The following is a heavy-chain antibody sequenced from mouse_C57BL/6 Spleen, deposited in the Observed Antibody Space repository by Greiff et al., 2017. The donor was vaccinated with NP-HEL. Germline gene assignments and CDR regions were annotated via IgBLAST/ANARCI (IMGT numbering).Heavy chain of an antibody. Sequence: VQLQQPGAELVRPGSSVKLSCKASGYTFTSYWMHWVKQRPIQGLEWIGNIDPSDSETHYNQKFKDKATLTVDKSSSTAYMQLSSLTSEDSAVYYCARGAHDYGYYAMDYWGQGTSVTVSS. J-gene: IGHJ4*01. V-gene: IGHV1-52*01. CDR3: ARGAHDYGYYAMDY. D-gene: IGHD2-4*01. CDR1: GYTFTSYW. CDR2: IDPSDSET.